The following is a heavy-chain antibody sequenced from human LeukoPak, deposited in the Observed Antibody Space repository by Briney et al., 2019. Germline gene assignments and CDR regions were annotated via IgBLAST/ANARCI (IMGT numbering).Heavy chain of an antibody. V-gene: IGHV3-71*01. CDR3: ASSFGQLSFFDY. J-gene: IGHJ4*02. CDR2: IRSKAFDETT. D-gene: IGHD3-10*01. Sequence: GGSLRLSCAASGFTVSSNYMSWVRQAPGKGLQWVGFIRSKAFDETTEYAASVKGRFTISRDDSKSIAYLQMNSLKIEDTAVYYCASSFGQLSFFDYWGQGALVTVSS. CDR1: GFTVSSNY.